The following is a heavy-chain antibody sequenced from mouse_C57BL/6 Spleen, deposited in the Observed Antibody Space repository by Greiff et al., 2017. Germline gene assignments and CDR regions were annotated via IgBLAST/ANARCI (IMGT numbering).Heavy chain of an antibody. CDR3: ARLGYDGPIDY. D-gene: IGHD3-1*01. CDR2: IYPGDGGT. V-gene: IGHV1-82*01. Sequence: QVQLQQPGPELVKPGASVKISCKASGYAFSSSWLNWVKQRPGKGLEWIGRIYPGDGGTNYNGKFKGKATLTADKSSSTAYMQLSSLTSEDSAVYFCARLGYDGPIDYWGKGTTLTVSS. J-gene: IGHJ2*01. CDR1: GYAFSSSW.